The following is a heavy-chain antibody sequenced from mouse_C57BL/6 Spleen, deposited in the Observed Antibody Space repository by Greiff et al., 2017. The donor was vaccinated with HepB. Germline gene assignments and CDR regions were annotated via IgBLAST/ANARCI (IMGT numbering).Heavy chain of an antibody. V-gene: IGHV1-26*01. CDR2: INPNNGGT. Sequence: EVQLQQSGPELVKPGASVKISCKASGYTFTDYYMNWVKQSHGKSLEWIGDINPNNGGTSYNQKFKGKATLTVDKSSSTAYMQLRSLTSEDSAVYYCATPTVQRWYFDVWGTGTTVTVSS. D-gene: IGHD1-1*01. CDR3: ATPTVQRWYFDV. CDR1: GYTFTDYY. J-gene: IGHJ1*03.